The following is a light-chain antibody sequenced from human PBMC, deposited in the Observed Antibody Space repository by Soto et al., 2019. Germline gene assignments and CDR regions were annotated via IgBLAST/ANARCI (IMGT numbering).Light chain of an antibody. CDR3: QQYGSRFT. J-gene: IGKJ3*01. CDR1: QSVSDSS. CDR2: GAS. V-gene: IGKV3-20*01. Sequence: EIVLTQSPGTLSLSPGERATLSCRASQSVSDSSLAWYQQKPGQAPRLLIYGASSRATGIPDRFSGSGSGTDSTLTISRLEPEDFAVYYCQQYGSRFTFGPGTKV.